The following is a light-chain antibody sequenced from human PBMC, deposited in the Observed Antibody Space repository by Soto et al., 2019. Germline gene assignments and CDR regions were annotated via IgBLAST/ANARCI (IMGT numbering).Light chain of an antibody. CDR2: RNN. J-gene: IGLJ1*01. CDR3: AAWDDSLSVLYV. V-gene: IGLV1-47*01. CDR1: SSNIGSNY. Sequence: QSVLTQPPSASGTPGQRVTISCSGSSSNIGSNYVYWYQQLPGTAPKLLIYRNNQRPSGVPDRFSGSKSGTSASLAISGLRSEDEADYYCAAWDDSLSVLYVFGNGTKVTV.